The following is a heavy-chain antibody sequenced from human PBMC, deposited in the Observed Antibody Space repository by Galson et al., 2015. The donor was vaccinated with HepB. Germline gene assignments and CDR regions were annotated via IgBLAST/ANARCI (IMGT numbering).Heavy chain of an antibody. J-gene: IGHJ4*01. CDR2: INPDGSTK. D-gene: IGHD3-3*01. CDR3: ARDMAFGALDY. V-gene: IGHV3-7*01. CDR1: GFTFSSSW. Sequence: TLRLSCAASGFTFSSSWMTWVRQTPGRGLGWVANINPDGSTKNHVASVRGRFTISRDNAKNSLYLQMNSLRAEDTGVYYCARDMAFGALDYCGRGSLVSVSS.